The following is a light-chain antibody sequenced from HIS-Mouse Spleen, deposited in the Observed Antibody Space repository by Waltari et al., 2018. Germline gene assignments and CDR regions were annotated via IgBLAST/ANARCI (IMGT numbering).Light chain of an antibody. V-gene: IGLV3-10*01. CDR1: AFPKKY. J-gene: IGLJ2*01. Sequence: SYELTQPPSVSVSPGQTARITCSGDAFPKKYAYWYEQKSGQAPVLVIYEDSKRPSGIPERFSGSSSGTMAILTISGAQVEDEADYYCYSTDSSGNHRVFGGGTKLTVL. CDR2: EDS. CDR3: YSTDSSGNHRV.